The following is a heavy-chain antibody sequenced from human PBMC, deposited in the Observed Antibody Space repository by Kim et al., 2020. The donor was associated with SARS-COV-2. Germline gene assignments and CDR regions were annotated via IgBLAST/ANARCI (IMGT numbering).Heavy chain of an antibody. CDR1: GYTFTSYG. CDR2: ISAYNGNT. J-gene: IGHJ4*02. D-gene: IGHD6-19*01. V-gene: IGHV1-18*01. Sequence: ASVKVSCKASGYTFTSYGISWVRQAPGQGLEWMGWISAYNGNTNYAQKLQGRATMTTDTSTSTAYMELRSLRSDDTAVYYCARDRMPSIAVAAASDYWGQGTLVTVSS. CDR3: ARDRMPSIAVAAASDY.